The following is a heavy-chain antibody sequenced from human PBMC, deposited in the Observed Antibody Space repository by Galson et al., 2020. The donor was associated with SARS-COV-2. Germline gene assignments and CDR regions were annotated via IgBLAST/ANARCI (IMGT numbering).Heavy chain of an antibody. V-gene: IGHV4-30-4*01. CDR3: ARDSQYTAPYYHGMDV. J-gene: IGHJ6*02. CDR1: GDSISSGHFY. D-gene: IGHD5-18*01. CDR2: IFHRGST. Sequence: SETLSLTCTVSGDSISSGHFYWSWIRQPPGKGLEGIGYIFHRGSTYYNPSLKSRVSISVATSKNQFSLKLISVTASDTAVYYCARDSQYTAPYYHGMDVWGRGITVTVSS.